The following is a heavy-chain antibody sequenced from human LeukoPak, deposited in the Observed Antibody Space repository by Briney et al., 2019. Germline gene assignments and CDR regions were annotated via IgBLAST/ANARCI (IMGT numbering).Heavy chain of an antibody. V-gene: IGHV3-30*02. CDR2: LQNDGSDI. D-gene: IGHD1-1*01. CDR1: GFTFSNYG. J-gene: IGHJ3*02. Sequence: PGGSLRLSCAASGFTFSNYGMHWVRQAPDKGLEWVAFLQNDGSDIHYADSVEGRFTISRGNSKNTLYLQMNSLRPEDTAVYYCANRRGTQVLGNNIDIWGQGTLVTVSS. CDR3: ANRRGTQVLGNNIDI.